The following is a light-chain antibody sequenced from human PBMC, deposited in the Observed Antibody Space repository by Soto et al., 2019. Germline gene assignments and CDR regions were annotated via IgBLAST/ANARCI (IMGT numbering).Light chain of an antibody. Sequence: QSILTQPASVSGSPGRSIAIACTGTSSDVGGYNYVSWYQQQPGKAPKLMIYEVSNRPSGVSNRFSGSKSGNTASLTISGLQAEDEADYYCSSYTSSSTLVFGTGTKVTVL. CDR3: SSYTSSSTLV. J-gene: IGLJ1*01. CDR1: SSDVGGYNY. V-gene: IGLV2-14*01. CDR2: EVS.